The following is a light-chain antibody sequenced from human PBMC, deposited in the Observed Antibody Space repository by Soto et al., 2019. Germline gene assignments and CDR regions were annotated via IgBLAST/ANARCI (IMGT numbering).Light chain of an antibody. Sequence: DIKMTQSPSTLSASVGDRVTITCRASQSISSWLAWYQQKPGKAPKLLIYDASSLESGVPSRFSGSGSGTEFTLTISSLQTDDFATYYCQQYNSYPLFGQGTKLEIK. CDR2: DAS. CDR3: QQYNSYPL. V-gene: IGKV1-5*01. J-gene: IGKJ2*01. CDR1: QSISSW.